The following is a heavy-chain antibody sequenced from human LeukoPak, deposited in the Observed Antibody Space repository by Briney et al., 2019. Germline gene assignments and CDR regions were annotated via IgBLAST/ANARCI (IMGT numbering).Heavy chain of an antibody. CDR3: ARDRRAMVRGGPFDY. V-gene: IGHV3-7*03. CDR1: GFTFSSYW. Sequence: SGGSLRLSCAASGFTFSSYWMSWVRQAPGKGLEWVANIKQDGSEKYYVDSVKGRFTISRDNAKNSLYLQMNSLRAEDTAVYYCARDRRAMVRGGPFDYWGQGTLVTVSS. CDR2: IKQDGSEK. J-gene: IGHJ4*02. D-gene: IGHD5-18*01.